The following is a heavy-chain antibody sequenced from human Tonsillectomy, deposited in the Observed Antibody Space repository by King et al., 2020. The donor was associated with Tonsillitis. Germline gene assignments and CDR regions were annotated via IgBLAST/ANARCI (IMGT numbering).Heavy chain of an antibody. CDR3: ARAYSSGWYPDY. CDR2: ISSRGNII. CDR1: GFTFSDYY. Sequence: VQLVESGGGLVKPGGSLRLSCAASGFTFSDYYMTWIRQAPGKGLEWVSYISSRGNIIYYADSVRGRFTISRDNAKNALYLQMDSLRAEDTAVYYCARAYSSGWYPDYWGQGTLVTVSS. V-gene: IGHV3-11*01. J-gene: IGHJ4*02. D-gene: IGHD6-19*01.